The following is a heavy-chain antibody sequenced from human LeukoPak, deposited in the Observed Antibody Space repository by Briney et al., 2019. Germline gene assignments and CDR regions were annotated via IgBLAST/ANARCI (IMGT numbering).Heavy chain of an antibody. D-gene: IGHD5-24*01. CDR2: INPNSGGT. V-gene: IGHV1-18*01. J-gene: IGHJ3*02. CDR3: ARIRDGYNDAYDI. Sequence: ASVKVSCKASGYTFTSYGISWVRQAPGQGLEWMGWINPNSGGTNYAQKFRGRVTMTSDTSARTVYMELSSLRSEDTAIYYCARIRDGYNDAYDIWGQGTVVTVPS. CDR1: GYTFTSYG.